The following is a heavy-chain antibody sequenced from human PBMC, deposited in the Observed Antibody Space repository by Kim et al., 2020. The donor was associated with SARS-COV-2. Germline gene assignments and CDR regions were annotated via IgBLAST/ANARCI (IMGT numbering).Heavy chain of an antibody. Sequence: SETLSLTCTVSGGSISSYYWSWIRQPPGKGLEWIGSIYYSGSTNYNPSLKSRVTISVDTCKNQFSLKLSSVTAADTAVYYCARHQLPPPYSSDWYNFDYWGQGTLFTVSS. J-gene: IGHJ4*02. V-gene: IGHV4-59*08. CDR3: ARHQLPPPYSSDWYNFDY. D-gene: IGHD6-19*01. CDR2: IYYSGST. CDR1: GGSISSYY.